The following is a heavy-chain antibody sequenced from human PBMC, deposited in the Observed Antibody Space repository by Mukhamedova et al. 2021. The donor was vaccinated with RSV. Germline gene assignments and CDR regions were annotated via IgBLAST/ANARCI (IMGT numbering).Heavy chain of an antibody. J-gene: IGHJ5*02. CDR3: ARQHTFGKLLLARPTLDP. CDR2: HGGSA. D-gene: IGHD3-10*01. Sequence: HGGSANYNPSLRSRATISIDASKSQFSLKLTSVTAADTAVYYCARQHTFGKLLLARPTLDPWGQGTQVTVSS. V-gene: IGHV4-34*01.